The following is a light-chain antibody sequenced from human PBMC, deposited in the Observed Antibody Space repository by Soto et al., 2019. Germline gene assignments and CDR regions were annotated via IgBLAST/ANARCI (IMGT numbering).Light chain of an antibody. V-gene: IGLV1-40*01. Sequence: QPVLTQPPSVSGAPGQAVTISCTGSSSNIGAGYNVHWYQHLPGTAPKLLIYDNNNRPSGVPARFSGSKSDTSASLAITGLQAEDEADYYCQSFDNSLSGSDVFGTGTKVTVL. CDR2: DNN. J-gene: IGLJ1*01. CDR3: QSFDNSLSGSDV. CDR1: SSNIGAGYN.